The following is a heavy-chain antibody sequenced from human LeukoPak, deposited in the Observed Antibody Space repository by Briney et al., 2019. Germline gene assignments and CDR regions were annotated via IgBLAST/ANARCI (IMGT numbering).Heavy chain of an antibody. CDR3: AXXXXXXXXXXDY. J-gene: IGHJ4*02. CDR2: IYSDNT. Sequence: XSNXXSWVRQAPXKXXEWVSFIYSDNTHXSDSVKGRCTISRDNXKNTXYLQMNSLRAEDTAVYYCAXXXXXXXXXXDYXGQXTXVTVSS. CDR1: XSNX. V-gene: IGHV3-53*01.